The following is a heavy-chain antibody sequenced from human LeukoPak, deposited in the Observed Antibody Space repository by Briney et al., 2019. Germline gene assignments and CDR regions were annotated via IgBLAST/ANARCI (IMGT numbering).Heavy chain of an antibody. J-gene: IGHJ5*02. CDR2: IYHSGST. D-gene: IGHD6-13*01. CDR1: GGSISSYY. V-gene: IGHV4-59*08. CDR3: ARGAAYSSSWYNWFDP. Sequence: SETLSLTCTVSGGSISSYYWSWIRQPPGKGLEWIGYIYHSGSTNYNPSLKSRVTISVDTSKNQFSLKLSSVTAADAAVYYCARGAAYSSSWYNWFDPWGQGTLVTVSS.